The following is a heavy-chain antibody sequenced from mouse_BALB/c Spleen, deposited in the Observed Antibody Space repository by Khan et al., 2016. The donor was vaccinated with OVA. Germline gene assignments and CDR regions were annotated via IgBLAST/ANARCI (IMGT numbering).Heavy chain of an antibody. CDR3: ARGSYCGYCFNY. V-gene: IGHV3-2*02. D-gene: IGHD2-12*01. J-gene: IGHJ2*01. CDR1: GYSITSGYA. CDR2: ISYSGGT. Sequence: EVQLQESGPGLVKPSQSLSLTCTVTGYSITSGYAWNWIRQFPGNKLEWMGYISYSGGTSYNPSLKSRISITRDTSKNQFFLQLNSVTTEDTATYYCARGSYCGYCFNYWGQGTPLTVSS.